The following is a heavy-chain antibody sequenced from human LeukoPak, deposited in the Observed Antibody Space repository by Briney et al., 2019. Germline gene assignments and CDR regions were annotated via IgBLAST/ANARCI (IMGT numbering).Heavy chain of an antibody. J-gene: IGHJ4*02. CDR1: GFSFSSYA. CDR3: AKGQIAAAGVYYFDY. CDR2: ISGSGVST. V-gene: IGHV3-23*01. D-gene: IGHD6-25*01. Sequence: RAGGSLRLSCAASGFSFSSYAMSWVRQAPGKGLEWVSAISGSGVSTYYADSVKGRFTISRDNSKNTLYLQMNSLRVEDTAVYYCAKGQIAAAGVYYFDYWGQGALVTVSS.